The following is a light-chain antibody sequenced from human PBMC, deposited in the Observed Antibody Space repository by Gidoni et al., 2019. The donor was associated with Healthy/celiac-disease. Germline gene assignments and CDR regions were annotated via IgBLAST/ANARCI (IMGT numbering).Light chain of an antibody. CDR1: SSNTGAGYD. CDR3: QSYDSSLSVHVV. V-gene: IGLV1-40*01. CDR2: GNS. Sequence: QSVLTQPPPLSGPPGPRVPISCTGSSSNTGAGYDVHWYQQLPGTAPKLLIYGNSNRPSGVPDRFSGSKSGTSASLAITGLQAEDEADYYCQSYDSSLSVHVVFGGGTKLTVL. J-gene: IGLJ2*01.